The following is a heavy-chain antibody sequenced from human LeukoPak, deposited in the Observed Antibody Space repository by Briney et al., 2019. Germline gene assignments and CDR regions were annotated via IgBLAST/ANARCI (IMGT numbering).Heavy chain of an antibody. V-gene: IGHV3-30*02. J-gene: IGHJ3*02. CDR2: LRYDGANK. CDR3: AKVRADYSNYDGLDI. D-gene: IGHD4-11*01. CDR1: GFTFSSYA. Sequence: PGGSLRLSCAASGFTFSSYAMSWVRQAPGKGLEWVAFLRYDGANKYYPGSVKGRFTISRDNSKNTLSLEMNSLRAEDTAVYYCAKVRADYSNYDGLDIWGQGTLVTVSS.